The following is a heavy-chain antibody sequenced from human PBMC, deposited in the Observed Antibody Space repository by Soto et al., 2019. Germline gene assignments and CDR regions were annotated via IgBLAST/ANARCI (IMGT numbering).Heavy chain of an antibody. CDR2: ILSSSGSI. D-gene: IGHD6-6*01. CDR3: ARDSWEQLVRRGFYYYYMDV. J-gene: IGHJ6*03. CDR1: GVTFSSFS. V-gene: IGHV3-21*01. Sequence: EVQLVESGGGLVKPGGSLRLSCAASGVTFSSFSFNWVRQAPGKGLEWVSFILSSSGSIYYADSVKGRFTISRDNAKNSLYLPMNSLKDEGTAVYYCARDSWEQLVRRGFYYYYMDVWGKGTTVTVSS.